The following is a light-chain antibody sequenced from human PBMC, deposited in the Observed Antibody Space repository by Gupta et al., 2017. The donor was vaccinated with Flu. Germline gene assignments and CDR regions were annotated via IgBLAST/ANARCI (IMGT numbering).Light chain of an antibody. CDR3: QQYNNWPGGT. CDR1: QSVSSN. J-gene: IGKJ2*01. CDR2: GAS. Sequence: ATLSVSPGERATLSCRASQSVSSNLAWYQQKPGQAPRLLIYGASTRATGIPARFSGSGSGTEFTLTISSLQSEDFAVYYCQQYNNWPGGTFGQGTKLEIK. V-gene: IGKV3-15*01.